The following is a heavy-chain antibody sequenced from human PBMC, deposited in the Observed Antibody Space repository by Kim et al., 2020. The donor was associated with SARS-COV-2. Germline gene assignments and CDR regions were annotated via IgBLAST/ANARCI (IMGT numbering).Heavy chain of an antibody. CDR2: ISSSTSYR. Sequence: GGSLRLSCVASGFSFSGYSMNWVRQAPGKGLEWVAYISSSTSYRFYADSVKGRFTISRDSAKDLLYLQMNSLRAEDTAVYYCAKDIGNNILTRWFFDVWGRGTRVMVSS. V-gene: IGHV3-21*06. J-gene: IGHJ2*01. D-gene: IGHD3-9*01. CDR1: GFSFSGYS. CDR3: AKDIGNNILTRWFFDV.